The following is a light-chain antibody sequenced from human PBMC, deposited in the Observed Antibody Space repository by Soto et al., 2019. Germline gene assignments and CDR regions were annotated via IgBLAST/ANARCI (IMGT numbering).Light chain of an antibody. CDR1: QSVSSN. J-gene: IGKJ5*01. CDR2: GAS. Sequence: EIVMTQSPATLSVSPGERATLSCRASQSVSSNLAWYQQKPGQAPRLLIYGASTSATGIPARFSGSESGTEFTLTISSLQSEDFAVYYCQQYNNWFITFGQGTRLEIK. V-gene: IGKV3-15*01. CDR3: QQYNNWFIT.